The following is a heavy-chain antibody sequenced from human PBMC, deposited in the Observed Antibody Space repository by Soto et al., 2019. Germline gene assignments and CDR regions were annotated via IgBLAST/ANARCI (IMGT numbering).Heavy chain of an antibody. CDR2: IPYDGSKT. CDR3: AKDRSGKTWSYYYGMVF. V-gene: IGHV3-30*18. D-gene: IGHD3-3*01. Sequence: LSCSGTRNTFNCYRMRMLRHAPNKKLEWVQVIPYDGSKTFYADSVKGRFTISRENSRNTLYLQMTSLRPEDTAVYYCAKDRSGKTWSYYYGMVFRGQGTTVTVSS. CDR1: RNTFNCYR. J-gene: IGHJ6*02.